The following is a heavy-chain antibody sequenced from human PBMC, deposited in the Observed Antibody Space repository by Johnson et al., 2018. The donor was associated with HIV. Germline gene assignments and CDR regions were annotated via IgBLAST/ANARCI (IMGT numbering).Heavy chain of an antibody. V-gene: IGHV3-30*04. CDR1: GFTFSSYA. CDR3: ARVYSGSSAHAFDI. D-gene: IGHD6-6*01. J-gene: IGHJ3*02. CDR2: ISYDGSNK. Sequence: QVQLVESGGGVVQPGRSLRLSCAASGFTFSSYAMHWVRQAPGKGLEWVAVISYDGSNKYYADSVKGRFTISRDNSKNTLYLQMNSLRAEDTAVYYCARVYSGSSAHAFDIWGQGTMVTVSS.